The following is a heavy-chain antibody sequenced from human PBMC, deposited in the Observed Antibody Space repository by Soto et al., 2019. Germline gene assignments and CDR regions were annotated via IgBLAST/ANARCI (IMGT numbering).Heavy chain of an antibody. CDR3: ARLTSGPPHFDY. CDR2: IYYSGST. J-gene: IGHJ4*02. Sequence: SETLSLTCTVSGGSISSSSYYWGWIRQPPGKGLEWIGSIYYSGSTYYNPSLKSRVTISVDTSKNQFSLKLSSVTAADTAVYYCARLTSGPPHFDYWGQGTLVTVSS. V-gene: IGHV4-39*01. CDR1: GGSISSSSYY. D-gene: IGHD6-6*01.